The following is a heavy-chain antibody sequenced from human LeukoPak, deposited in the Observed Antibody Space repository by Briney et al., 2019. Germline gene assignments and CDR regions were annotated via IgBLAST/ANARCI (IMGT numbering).Heavy chain of an antibody. CDR2: ISGSGGSP. J-gene: IGHJ5*01. CDR1: GFTFSSYA. V-gene: IGHV3-23*01. D-gene: IGHD6-13*01. CDR3: AKVAIAGGSEWFES. Sequence: GGSLRLSCAAAGFTFSSYAMSWVRQAPGKGLEWVSVISGSGGSPYYADSVEGRFTISRDNSKNTLYLQMNSLRAEDTAVYYCAKVAIAGGSEWFESWGQGTLVTVSS.